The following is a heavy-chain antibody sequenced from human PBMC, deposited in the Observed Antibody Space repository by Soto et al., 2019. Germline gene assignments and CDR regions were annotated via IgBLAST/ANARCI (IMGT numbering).Heavy chain of an antibody. J-gene: IGHJ4*02. CDR1: GGSISSDDYY. Sequence: QVQLQESSPGLVQPSQTLSLTCTVSGGSISSDDYYWTWVRQPPGKGLEWIGNIHDTATTSYNPSLKSRLLLSVDTSSNQFSLMLKSVTATDTAVYFCASQYYDFSSGALDFWGQGILVPVSS. D-gene: IGHD3-3*01. CDR2: IHDTATT. CDR3: ASQYYDFSSGALDF. V-gene: IGHV4-30-4*01.